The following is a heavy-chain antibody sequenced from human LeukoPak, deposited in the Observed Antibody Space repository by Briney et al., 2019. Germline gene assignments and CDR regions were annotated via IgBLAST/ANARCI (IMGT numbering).Heavy chain of an antibody. CDR2: MNPNSGNT. CDR1: GYTFTSYD. V-gene: IGHV1-8*01. D-gene: IGHD3-22*01. Sequence: ASVKVSCKASGYTFTSYDINWVRQTTGQGLEWMGWMNPNSGNTGYAQKFQGRVTMTRNTSISTAYMELSSLRSEDTAVYFCARVRGGNYYDSSGYFSGATYFFDFWGQGTLVTISS. J-gene: IGHJ4*02. CDR3: ARVRGGNYYDSSGYFSGATYFFDF.